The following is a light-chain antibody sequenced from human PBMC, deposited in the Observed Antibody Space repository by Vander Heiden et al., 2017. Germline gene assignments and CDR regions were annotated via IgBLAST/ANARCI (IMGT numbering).Light chain of an antibody. CDR3: QQYGSSRT. Sequence: EVVLTQSPGTLSWSPGERAPLSCRASQSGSSSYLAWYQQKPGQAPRLLIYGASSRATGIPDRLSGSGSGTDFTLTISRLEPEDFAVYYCQQYGSSRTFGQGTRLEIK. CDR2: GAS. CDR1: QSGSSSY. J-gene: IGKJ5*01. V-gene: IGKV3-20*01.